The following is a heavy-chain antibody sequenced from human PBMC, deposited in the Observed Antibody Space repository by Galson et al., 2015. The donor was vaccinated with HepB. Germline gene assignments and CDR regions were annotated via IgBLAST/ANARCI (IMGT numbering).Heavy chain of an antibody. V-gene: IGHV3-48*04. Sequence: SLTLSCAASGFTFRSYSMNCVRQAPGKGLEWVSYISSSISTIYYADSVKGRFSISRDNAKNSLYLQMNSLRAEDTAVYYCARDGRGQLVNIPSYYYYGMGVWGQGTTVTVSS. J-gene: IGHJ6*02. CDR2: ISSSISTI. D-gene: IGHD6-6*01. CDR1: GFTFRSYS. CDR3: ARDGRGQLVNIPSYYYYGMGV.